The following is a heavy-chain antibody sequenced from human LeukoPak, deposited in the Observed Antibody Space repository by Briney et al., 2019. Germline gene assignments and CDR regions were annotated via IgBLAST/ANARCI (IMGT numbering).Heavy chain of an antibody. V-gene: IGHV3-21*01. D-gene: IGHD2-21*02. Sequence: GGSLRLSCEASGFTFSSSYMNWVSQAPGRGLEWVSSIGSSSIHIYYADSVKGRFTISRDNAKNSLYLQMNSLRAEDTAVYYCARGVSYRVVVTATDFDYWGQGTLVTVSS. J-gene: IGHJ4*02. CDR3: ARGVSYRVVVTATDFDY. CDR1: GFTFSSSY. CDR2: IGSSSIHI.